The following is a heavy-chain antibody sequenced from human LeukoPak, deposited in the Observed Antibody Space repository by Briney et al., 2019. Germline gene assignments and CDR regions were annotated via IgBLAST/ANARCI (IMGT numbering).Heavy chain of an antibody. J-gene: IGHJ4*02. CDR2: IVVGSGNT. CDR3: AASGFDWLLGTYYFDY. V-gene: IGHV1-58*01. CDR1: GFTFTSSA. D-gene: IGHD3-9*01. Sequence: TLVKVSCKASGFTFTSSAVQWVRQARGQRLEWIGWIVVGSGNTNYAQKFQERVTITRDMSTSTAYMELSSLRSEDTAVYYCAASGFDWLLGTYYFDYWGQGTLVTVSS.